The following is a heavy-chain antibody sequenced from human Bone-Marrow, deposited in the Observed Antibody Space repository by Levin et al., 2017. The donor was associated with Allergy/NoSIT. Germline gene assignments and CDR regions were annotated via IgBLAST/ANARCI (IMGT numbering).Heavy chain of an antibody. CDR2: IYYSGST. V-gene: IGHV4-31*03. CDR3: AREGPESYDYYMDV. J-gene: IGHJ6*03. CDR1: GGSISSGGYY. Sequence: SETLSLTCTVSGGSISSGGYYWSWIRQHPGKGLEWIGYIYYSGSTYYNPSLKSRVTISVDTSKNQFSLKLSSVTAADTAVYYCAREGPESYDYYMDVWGKGTTVTVSS.